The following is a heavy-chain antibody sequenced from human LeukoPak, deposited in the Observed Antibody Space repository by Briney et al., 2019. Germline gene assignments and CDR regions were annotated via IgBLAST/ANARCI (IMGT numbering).Heavy chain of an antibody. CDR1: GFTFSSYS. D-gene: IGHD3-22*01. V-gene: IGHV3-21*01. CDR3: ARDDLPYDSNGRRAFDI. CDR2: ISSSSSYI. Sequence: GGSLRLSCAASGFTFSSYSMHWVRQAPGKGLEWVSSISSSSSYIYYADSVKGRFTISRDNAKNSLYLQMNSLRAEDTAVYYCARDDLPYDSNGRRAFDIWGQGTMVTVSS. J-gene: IGHJ3*02.